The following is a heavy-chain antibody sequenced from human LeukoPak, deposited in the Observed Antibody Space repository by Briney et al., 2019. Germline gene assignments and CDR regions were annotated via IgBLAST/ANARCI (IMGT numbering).Heavy chain of an antibody. J-gene: IGHJ6*03. V-gene: IGHV5-51*01. D-gene: IGHD3-22*01. Sequence: GESLKISCKGSGYSFTSYWIGWVRQMPGKGLEWMGIIYPGDSDTRYSPSFQGQVTISADKSISTAYLKWSSLKASDTAMYYCARHGGDYYDSSGYHHYYYYYMDVWGKGTTVTVSS. CDR3: ARHGGDYYDSSGYHHYYYYYMDV. CDR1: GYSFTSYW. CDR2: IYPGDSDT.